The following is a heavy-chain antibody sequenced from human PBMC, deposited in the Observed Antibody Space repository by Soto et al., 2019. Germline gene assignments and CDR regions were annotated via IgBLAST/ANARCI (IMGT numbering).Heavy chain of an antibody. CDR2: ISYDGSNK. V-gene: IGHV3-30*03. J-gene: IGHJ4*02. Sequence: GGSLRLSCAASEFTFRSYGMHWVRQAPGKGLEWVAVISYDGSNKYYADSVKGRFTISRDNSKNTLYLQMNSLRTEDTAVYSCAASAMLHRPFDYWGQGTLVTVSS. CDR3: AASAMLHRPFDY. CDR1: EFTFRSYG. D-gene: IGHD2-2*01.